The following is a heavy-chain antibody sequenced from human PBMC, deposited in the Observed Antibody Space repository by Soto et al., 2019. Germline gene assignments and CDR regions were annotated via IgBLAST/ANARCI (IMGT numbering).Heavy chain of an antibody. Sequence: QVHLVQSGAEMEKPGASVKVSCKASGYTFTTYAIHWVRQAPGQGLEWMGWINAGNGNTKSSQKFQDRVTLTSDPSANTSYMELSGLTSEATAGYFCPRAGMSISEACRYDFFQGLEVWGQGTTVSVSS. V-gene: IGHV1-3*01. CDR1: GYTFTTYA. CDR3: PRAGMSISEACRYDFFQGLEV. D-gene: IGHD5-12*01. CDR2: INAGNGNT. J-gene: IGHJ6*02.